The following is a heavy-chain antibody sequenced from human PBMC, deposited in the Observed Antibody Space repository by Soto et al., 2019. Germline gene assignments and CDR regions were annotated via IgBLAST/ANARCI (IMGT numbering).Heavy chain of an antibody. J-gene: IGHJ4*02. D-gene: IGHD1-26*01. V-gene: IGHV3-30-3*01. Sequence: GSLRLSCAASGFTFSRYAVHWVRQAPGKGLEWVAVISYDGSNRYYADSVKGRFTISRDNSKNTLYLQMNSLRAEDTAVYYCARVLGTYSRVGTFDYWGQGTLVTVSS. CDR1: GFTFSRYA. CDR3: ARVLGTYSRVGTFDY. CDR2: ISYDGSNR.